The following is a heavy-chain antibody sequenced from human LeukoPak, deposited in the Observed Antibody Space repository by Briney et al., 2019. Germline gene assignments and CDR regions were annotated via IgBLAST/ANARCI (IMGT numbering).Heavy chain of an antibody. Sequence: SETLSLTCAVYGGSFSGYYWSWIRQPPGKGLEWIGEINHSGSTNYNPSLKSRVTISVDTSKNQFSLKLSSVTAADTAVYYCARSDFWSGFLPYYYYYYMDVWGEGTTVTVSS. CDR2: INHSGST. CDR3: ARSDFWSGFLPYYYYYYMDV. V-gene: IGHV4-34*01. D-gene: IGHD3-3*01. CDR1: GGSFSGYY. J-gene: IGHJ6*03.